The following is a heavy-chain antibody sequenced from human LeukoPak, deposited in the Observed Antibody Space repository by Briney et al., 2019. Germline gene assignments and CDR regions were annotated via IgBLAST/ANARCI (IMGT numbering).Heavy chain of an antibody. CDR1: GGSISSYY. V-gene: IGHV4-59*08. D-gene: IGHD3-10*02. Sequence: SETLSLTCTVSGGSISSYYWSWIRQPPGKGLEWIGYIYYSGSTNYNPSLKSRVTISVDTSKNQFSLKLSSVTAANRAVYYCARIITRFRGAPPNWFDPWGQGTLVTVSS. CDR3: ARIITRFRGAPPNWFDP. CDR2: IYYSGST. J-gene: IGHJ5*02.